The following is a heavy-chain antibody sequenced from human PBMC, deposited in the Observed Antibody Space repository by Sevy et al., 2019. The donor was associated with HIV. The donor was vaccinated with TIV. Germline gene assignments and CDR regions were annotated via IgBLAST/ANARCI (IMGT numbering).Heavy chain of an antibody. CDR1: DDSINSHY. Sequence: SETLSLTCSVSDDSINSHYWSWIRQPPGKGLQWIGYIYNNLGSTSYNPSLTSRVTISVDTSKNQFSLKLTSVTAADTAVYYCARGAVVIGTAATPALDFWGQGSLVTVSS. J-gene: IGHJ4*02. D-gene: IGHD6-13*01. V-gene: IGHV4-59*08. CDR2: IYNNLGST. CDR3: ARGAVVIGTAATPALDF.